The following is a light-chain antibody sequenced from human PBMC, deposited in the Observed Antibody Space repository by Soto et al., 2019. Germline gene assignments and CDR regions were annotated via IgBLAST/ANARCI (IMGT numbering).Light chain of an antibody. Sequence: QAVVTQPPSASGTPGQRVTISCSGSSSNIGSNYVYWYQQLPGTAPKLLIYRNNQRPSGVPDRFSGSKSGTSASLGISGLRSEDEAGYYCAAWDDSLSVVFGGGTKLTVL. CDR3: AAWDDSLSVV. V-gene: IGLV1-47*01. CDR2: RNN. CDR1: SSNIGSNY. J-gene: IGLJ2*01.